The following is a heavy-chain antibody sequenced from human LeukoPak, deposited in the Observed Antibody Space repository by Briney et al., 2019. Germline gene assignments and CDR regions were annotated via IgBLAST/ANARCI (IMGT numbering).Heavy chain of an antibody. Sequence: GRSLRLSCAASGFTFSSYGMHWVRQAPGKGLEWVAVISYDGSNKYYADSVKGRFTISRDNSKNTLYLQMNSLRAEDTAVYYCARPLYILTGYNPPYELGYWGQGTLVTVSS. CDR1: GFTFSSYG. CDR3: ARPLYILTGYNPPYELGY. CDR2: ISYDGSNK. J-gene: IGHJ4*02. D-gene: IGHD3-9*01. V-gene: IGHV3-30*03.